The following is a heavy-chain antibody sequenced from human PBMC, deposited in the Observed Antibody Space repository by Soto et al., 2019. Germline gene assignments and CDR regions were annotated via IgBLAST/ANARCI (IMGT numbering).Heavy chain of an antibody. V-gene: IGHV4-39*01. CDR1: GGSISSSSYY. J-gene: IGHJ4*02. CDR2: IYYSGST. Sequence: SETLSLTCTVSGGSISSSSYYWGWIRQPPGKGLEWIGSIYYSGSTYYNPSLKSRVTISVDTSKNQFSLKLSSVTAADTAVYYCARHRFYDKRFDYWGQGTLVTVSS. D-gene: IGHD3-9*01. CDR3: ARHRFYDKRFDY.